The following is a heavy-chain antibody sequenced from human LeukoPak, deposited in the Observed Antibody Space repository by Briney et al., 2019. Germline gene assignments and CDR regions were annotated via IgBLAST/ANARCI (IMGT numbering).Heavy chain of an antibody. D-gene: IGHD4-23*01. CDR1: GFTFSSHS. Sequence: PGGSLRLSCAASGFTFSSHSMNWVRQAPGKGLEWVSYISSSSSYIYYADSVKGRFSISRDNAKNTLYLQMNSLRVEDTAVYYCARGRPHGNDYWGQGTLVTVSS. V-gene: IGHV3-21*05. CDR3: ARGRPHGNDY. CDR2: ISSSSSYI. J-gene: IGHJ4*02.